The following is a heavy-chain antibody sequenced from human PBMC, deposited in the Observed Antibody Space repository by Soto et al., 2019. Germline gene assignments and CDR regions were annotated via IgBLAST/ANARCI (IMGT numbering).Heavy chain of an antibody. J-gene: IGHJ4*02. CDR2: ISHTGST. V-gene: IGHV4-38-2*02. CDR1: GFSISSGYY. D-gene: IGHD2-2*02. CDR3: ARDCSSTNCYIPDY. Sequence: PSETLSLTCTVSGFSISSGYYWVWIRQPPGKGLEWIGSISHTGSTYYNPSLKSRVTISVDTSKNQFSLRLRSVTAADTAVYYCARDCSSTNCYIPDYWGQGAQVTVSS.